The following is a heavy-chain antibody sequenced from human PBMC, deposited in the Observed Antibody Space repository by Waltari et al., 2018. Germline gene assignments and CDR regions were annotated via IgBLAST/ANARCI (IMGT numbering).Heavy chain of an antibody. J-gene: IGHJ4*02. CDR2: IVPPPGPP. CDR1: GDTVKNFP. D-gene: IGHD6-19*01. CDR3: ARLVSSGWNQIDS. V-gene: IGHV1-69*11. Sequence: QVQLVQSGPEVKKPGSSVKVSCTASGDTVKNFPINWVREAPGQGLEGMGGIVPPPGPPNYAPKFRDRVTMTAEESTDTAYMELTSLRPEDTAIYYCARLVSSGWNQIDSWGQGTLVTVSS.